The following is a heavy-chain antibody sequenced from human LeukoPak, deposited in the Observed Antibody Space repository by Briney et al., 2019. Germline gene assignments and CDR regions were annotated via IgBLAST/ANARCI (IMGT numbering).Heavy chain of an antibody. Sequence: ASVKVSCKASGYTFTSYGISWVRQAPGQGLEWMGWISAYNGNTNYAQKFQGRVTMTRDTSIRTAYMELSGLRSGDTAVYYCAKNPYEYYFDYWDQGTLVTVSS. CDR3: AKNPYEYYFDY. D-gene: IGHD5-12*01. J-gene: IGHJ4*02. CDR2: ISAYNGNT. V-gene: IGHV1-18*01. CDR1: GYTFTSYG.